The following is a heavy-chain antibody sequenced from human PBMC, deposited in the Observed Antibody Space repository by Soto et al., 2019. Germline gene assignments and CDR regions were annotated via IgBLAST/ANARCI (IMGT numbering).Heavy chain of an antibody. CDR2: ISNDGSNK. CDR1: GFSFSTYG. J-gene: IGHJ4*02. V-gene: IGHV3-30*18. Sequence: QVHLVESGGGVVQPGRSLRLSCAASGFSFSTYGMHWVRQTPGKGLEWVAFISNDGSNKYYADSVKGRFTISRDNSKNTLYLQMNSLRAEDTAVYDCAKGFGNYWAFDYLGQGTLVTVSS. D-gene: IGHD1-7*01. CDR3: AKGFGNYWAFDY.